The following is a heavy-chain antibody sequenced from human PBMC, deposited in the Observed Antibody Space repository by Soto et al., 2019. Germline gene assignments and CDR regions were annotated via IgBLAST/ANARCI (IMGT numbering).Heavy chain of an antibody. D-gene: IGHD3-3*01. CDR1: GFTFSSFG. J-gene: IGHJ6*02. Sequence: PGGSLRLSCAASGFTFSSFGMHWVRQAPGKGPEWVSLIWYDGSKKSYGDSVKGRFTISRDNSRNTVYLQINSLRADDTAVYYCARDASYYSLWSGYYPSRNGMDVWGQGTTVTVSS. CDR3: ARDASYYSLWSGYYPSRNGMDV. CDR2: IWYDGSKK. V-gene: IGHV3-33*01.